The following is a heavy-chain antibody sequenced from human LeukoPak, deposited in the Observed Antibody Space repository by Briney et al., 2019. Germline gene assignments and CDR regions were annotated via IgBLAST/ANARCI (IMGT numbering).Heavy chain of an antibody. CDR1: GFTFSSYG. CDR2: IRNDGSNK. Sequence: GGSLRLSCAASGFTFSSYGMHWVRQAPGKGLEWVAFIRNDGSNKYYADSVKGRFTISRDDSKNTLYLQMHSLTSDDTALYYCAKGNPVCDYWGQGTLVTVSS. CDR3: AKGNPVCDY. J-gene: IGHJ4*02. D-gene: IGHD2/OR15-2a*01. V-gene: IGHV3-30*02.